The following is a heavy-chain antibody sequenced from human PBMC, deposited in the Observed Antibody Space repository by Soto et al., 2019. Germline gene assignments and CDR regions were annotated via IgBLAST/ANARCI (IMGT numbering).Heavy chain of an antibody. CDR3: ASSPTYYDILTGYYLTYFDY. V-gene: IGHV4-39*01. D-gene: IGHD3-9*01. CDR2: IYYSGST. Sequence: QLQLQESGPGLVKPSETLSLTCTVSGGSISSSSYYWGWIRQPPGKGLEWIGSIYYSGSTYYNPSLKSRVTSSVDTSKNQFSLKLSSVTAADTAVYYCASSPTYYDILTGYYLTYFDYWGQGTLVTVSS. J-gene: IGHJ4*02. CDR1: GGSISSSSYY.